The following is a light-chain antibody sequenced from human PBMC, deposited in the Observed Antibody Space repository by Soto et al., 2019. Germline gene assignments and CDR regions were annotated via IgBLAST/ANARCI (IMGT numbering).Light chain of an antibody. CDR3: QEFEDTPPHT. Sequence: DIQMTQSPTSLSASIGDRVTITCQARQDIYNYSSWFQHKPGKSPKLLLFEAVYLETAVPSRFSGSGSGTDFTFTISSLQPEDIATYYCQEFEDTPPHTFGGGTKVDIK. J-gene: IGKJ4*01. CDR1: QDIYNY. V-gene: IGKV1-33*01. CDR2: EAV.